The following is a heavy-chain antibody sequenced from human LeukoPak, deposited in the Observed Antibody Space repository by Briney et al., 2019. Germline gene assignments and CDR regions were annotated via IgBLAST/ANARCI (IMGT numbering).Heavy chain of an antibody. D-gene: IGHD1-14*01. J-gene: IGHJ4*02. CDR1: GFTFDDYA. Sequence: PGGSLRLSCAASGFTFDDYAMHWVRQAPGKGLEWVSGISWNSGSIGYADSVKGRFTISRDNAKNSLYLQMNSLRAEDTALYYCAKDTNRGLIDYWGQGTLVTVSS. CDR3: AKDTNRGLIDY. V-gene: IGHV3-9*01. CDR2: ISWNSGSI.